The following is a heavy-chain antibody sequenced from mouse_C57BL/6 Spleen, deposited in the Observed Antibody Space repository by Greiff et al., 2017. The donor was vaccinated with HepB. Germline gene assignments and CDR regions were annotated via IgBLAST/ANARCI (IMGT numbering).Heavy chain of an antibody. J-gene: IGHJ2*01. CDR1: GYTFTNYW. D-gene: IGHD4-1*01. CDR2: IYPGGGYT. CDR3: ARDGVGRGGFDY. Sequence: QVHVKQSGAELVRPGTSVKMSCKASGYTFTNYWIGWAKQRPGHGLEWIGDIYPGGGYTNYNEKFKGKATLTADKSSSTAYMQFSSLTSEDSAIYYCARDGVGRGGFDYWGQGTTLTVSS. V-gene: IGHV1-63*01.